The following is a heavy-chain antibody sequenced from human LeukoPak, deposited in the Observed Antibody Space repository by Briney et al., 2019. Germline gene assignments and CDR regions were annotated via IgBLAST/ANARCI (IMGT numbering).Heavy chain of an antibody. V-gene: IGHV1-18*04. Sequence: ASVKVSRKTSGYTFTDYYLHWVRQAPGQGLEWMGWISAYNGNTNYAQKLQGRVTMTTDTSTSTAYMELRSLRSDDTAVYYCARAAGTDTGYNWFDPWGQGTLVTVSS. CDR3: ARAAGTDTGYNWFDP. J-gene: IGHJ5*02. D-gene: IGHD6-13*01. CDR2: ISAYNGNT. CDR1: GYTFTDYY.